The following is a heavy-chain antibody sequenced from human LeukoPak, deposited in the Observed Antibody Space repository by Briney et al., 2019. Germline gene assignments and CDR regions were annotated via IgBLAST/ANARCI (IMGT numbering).Heavy chain of an antibody. Sequence: GESLKISCKGSGYSFTSYWIGWVRQMPGKGLEWMGIIYPGDSDTRYSPSFQGQVTISADKSISTAYLEWSSLKASDTAMYYCARHGVSPYYYDSSGYYSAIDYWGQGTLVTVSS. CDR1: GYSFTSYW. J-gene: IGHJ4*02. D-gene: IGHD3-22*01. V-gene: IGHV5-51*01. CDR2: IYPGDSDT. CDR3: ARHGVSPYYYDSSGYYSAIDY.